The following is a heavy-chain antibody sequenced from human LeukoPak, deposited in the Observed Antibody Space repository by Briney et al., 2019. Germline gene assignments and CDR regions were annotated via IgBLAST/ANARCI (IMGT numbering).Heavy chain of an antibody. Sequence: ASVKVSCKASGGTFSSYAISWVRQAPGQGLEWMGWINPNSGGANYAQKFQGRVTMTRDTSISTAYMELSRLRSDDTAVYYCARDRGFWSGYDNWFDPWGQGTLVTVSS. CDR3: ARDRGFWSGYDNWFDP. V-gene: IGHV1-2*02. J-gene: IGHJ5*02. CDR2: INPNSGGA. D-gene: IGHD3-3*01. CDR1: GGTFSSYA.